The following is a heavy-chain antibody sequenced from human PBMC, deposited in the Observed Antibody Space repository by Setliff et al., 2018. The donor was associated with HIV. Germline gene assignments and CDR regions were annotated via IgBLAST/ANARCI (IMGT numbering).Heavy chain of an antibody. CDR2: IYHSGNT. V-gene: IGHV4-38-2*02. Sequence: LSLTCTVSGYSISNDYYWGWIRQPPGKGLEWIASIYHSGNTYYNPSLKSRVTISVDTSKNQFSLRLSSVTTADTAVYCCARDGSRTTGATGYYYGLDVWGQGTLVTVS. D-gene: IGHD1-1*01. CDR3: ARDGSRTTGATGYYYGLDV. J-gene: IGHJ6*02. CDR1: GYSISNDYY.